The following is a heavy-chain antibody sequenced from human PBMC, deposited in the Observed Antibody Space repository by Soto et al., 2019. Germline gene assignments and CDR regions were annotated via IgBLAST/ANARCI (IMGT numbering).Heavy chain of an antibody. Sequence: QVQLQEPGPGLVKPSQTLSLTCCVSGASVRSGDYYWSSLHQAHGKGLEWIGYIYNSGGSYYNPSLKGRLTISIETSKKQFSLKLNSVTAAATAIYYCVGTGTTDDYWGRGTLVTVSS. CDR2: IYNSGGS. CDR3: VGTGTTDDY. CDR1: GASVRSGDYY. D-gene: IGHD4-17*01. V-gene: IGHV4-30-4*01. J-gene: IGHJ4*02.